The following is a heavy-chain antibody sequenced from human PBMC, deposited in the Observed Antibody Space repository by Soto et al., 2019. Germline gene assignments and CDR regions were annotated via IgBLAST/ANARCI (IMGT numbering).Heavy chain of an antibody. D-gene: IGHD3-3*01. V-gene: IGHV1-18*01. CDR1: GYTFTSYG. CDR3: ASERYEFWSGFIVGDYYGMDV. Sequence: QVQLVQSGAEVKKPGASVKVSCKASGYTFTSYGISWVRQAPGQGLEWMGWISAYNGNTNYAQKLQGRVTMTTDTSTSTAYMELRSLRSDDTAVYYCASERYEFWSGFIVGDYYGMDVWGQGTTVTVSS. J-gene: IGHJ6*02. CDR2: ISAYNGNT.